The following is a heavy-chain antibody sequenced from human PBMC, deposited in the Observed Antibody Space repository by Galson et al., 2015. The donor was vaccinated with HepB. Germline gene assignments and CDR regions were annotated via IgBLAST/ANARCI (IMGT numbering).Heavy chain of an antibody. V-gene: IGHV4-61*05. J-gene: IGHJ4*02. D-gene: IGHD3-10*01. CDR1: GGSISSSSYY. CDR2: IYYSGST. CDR3: ASVYGSGSYHYFDY. Sequence: LTCTVSGGSISSSSYYWGWIRQPPGKGLEWIGYIYYSGSTNYNPSLKSRVTISVDTSKNQFSLKLSSVTAADTAVYYCASVYGSGSYHYFDYWGQGTLVTVSS.